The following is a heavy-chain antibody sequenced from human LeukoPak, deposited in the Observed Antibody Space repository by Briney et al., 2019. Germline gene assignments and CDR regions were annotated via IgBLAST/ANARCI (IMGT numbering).Heavy chain of an antibody. Sequence: SETLSLTCAVYGGSFSGYYWSWIRQPPGKGLEWIGEINHSGSTNYNPSLKSRVTISVDTSKNQFSLKLSSVTAADPAVYYCARARYDFWSGYPSRHNWFDPWGQGTLVTVSS. V-gene: IGHV4-34*01. CDR1: GGSFSGYY. CDR3: ARARYDFWSGYPSRHNWFDP. D-gene: IGHD3-3*01. CDR2: INHSGST. J-gene: IGHJ5*02.